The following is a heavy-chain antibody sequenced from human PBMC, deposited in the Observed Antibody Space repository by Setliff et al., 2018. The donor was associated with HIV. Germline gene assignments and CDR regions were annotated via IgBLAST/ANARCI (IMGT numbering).Heavy chain of an antibody. D-gene: IGHD3-16*02. CDR1: GGSISSGSYY. V-gene: IGHV4-61*09. CDR3: ARGNDSVWGSFRSPLKYFFDF. J-gene: IGHJ4*02. CDR2: IFTIGST. Sequence: SETLSLTCTASGGSISSGSYYWSWIRQPAGKGLEWIGHIFTIGSTNYNPSLKSRVTISGDTSKNHFSLKLSSVTAADTAVDYCARGNDSVWGSFRSPLKYFFDFWGQGTLVTVSS.